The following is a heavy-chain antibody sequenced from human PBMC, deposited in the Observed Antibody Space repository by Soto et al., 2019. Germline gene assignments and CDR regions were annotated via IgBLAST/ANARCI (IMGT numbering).Heavy chain of an antibody. CDR1: GFTFGIYG. CDR2: IWYDGSIK. CDR3: ARATSGSVVALDM. V-gene: IGHV3-33*01. D-gene: IGHD1-26*01. J-gene: IGHJ3*02. Sequence: QVQLVESGGGVVQPGRSLRLSCAASGFTFGIYGMHWVRQAPGKGLEWVAVIWYDGSIKYHADSVKGRFTISRDNSKNTVYLQMNSLRDEDTAVYYCARATSGSVVALDMWGQGTMVTVSS.